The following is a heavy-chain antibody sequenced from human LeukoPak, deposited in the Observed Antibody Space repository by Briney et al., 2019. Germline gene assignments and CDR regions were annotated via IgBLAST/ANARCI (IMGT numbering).Heavy chain of an antibody. CDR1: GLTFSTYW. CDR3: SFSSYGDHIGVDAFDI. V-gene: IGHV3-74*01. Sequence: GGSLRLSCAASGLTFSTYWMHWDRQAPGKGLVWVSRINSDGSSTNYADSLKGRFTISRDNAKNTLYLQMNSLRAEDTAVYYCSFSSYGDHIGVDAFDIWGPGTMVTVSS. CDR2: INSDGSST. D-gene: IGHD4-17*01. J-gene: IGHJ3*02.